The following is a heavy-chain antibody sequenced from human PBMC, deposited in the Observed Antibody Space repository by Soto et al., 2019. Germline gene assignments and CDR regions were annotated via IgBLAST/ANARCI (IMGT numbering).Heavy chain of an antibody. Sequence: EVQVVESGGGLVQPGGSLRLSCAASGFTFSNYWMQWVRQAPGKGLVWVSRINSDGSSTSYADSVKGRFTISRDNAKNTLYRQINSRRAEDTAVYYCARAVRSGSYPYYYYGMDVWGQGTTVTVSS. V-gene: IGHV3-74*01. CDR1: GFTFSNYW. J-gene: IGHJ6*02. D-gene: IGHD3-10*01. CDR3: ARAVRSGSYPYYYYGMDV. CDR2: INSDGSST.